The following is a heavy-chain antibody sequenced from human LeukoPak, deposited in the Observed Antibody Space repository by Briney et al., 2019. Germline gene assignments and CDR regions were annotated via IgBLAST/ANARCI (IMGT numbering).Heavy chain of an antibody. Sequence: SETLPLTCAVSGYSISSGYYWGWIRQPPGQGLEWIGSIYHSGSTYYNPSLKSRVTISVDTSKNQFSLKLSSVTAADTAVYYCARLLGRSLYNWNVAFDPWGQGTLVTVSS. CDR2: IYHSGST. D-gene: IGHD1-1*01. V-gene: IGHV4-38-2*01. J-gene: IGHJ5*02. CDR3: ARLLGRSLYNWNVAFDP. CDR1: GYSISSGYY.